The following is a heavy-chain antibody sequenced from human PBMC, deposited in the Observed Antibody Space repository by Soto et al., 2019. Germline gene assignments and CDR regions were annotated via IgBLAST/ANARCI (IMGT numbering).Heavy chain of an antibody. CDR3: ARLDTAMNPIDY. Sequence: VGSLRLSCAASGFTFSSYSMNWVRQAPGKGLEWVSSISGSTSYIYYADSVKGRFTISRDNAKNSLYLQMNSLRAEDTGVYYCARLDTAMNPIDYWGQGTLVTVSS. D-gene: IGHD5-18*01. CDR2: ISGSTSYI. J-gene: IGHJ4*02. V-gene: IGHV3-21*01. CDR1: GFTFSSYS.